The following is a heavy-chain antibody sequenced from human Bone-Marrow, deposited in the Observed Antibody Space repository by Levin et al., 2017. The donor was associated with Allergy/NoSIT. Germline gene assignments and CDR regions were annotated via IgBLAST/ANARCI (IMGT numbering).Heavy chain of an antibody. V-gene: IGHV3-30*18. J-gene: IGHJ6*02. CDR1: GFTFSSYG. D-gene: IGHD6-13*01. Sequence: GGSLRLSCAASGFTFSSYGMHWVRQAPGKGLEWVAVISYDGSNKYYADSVKGRFTISRDNSKNTLYLQMNSLRAEDTAVYYCAQGDRGTAAFTFYYYYGMDVWGQGTTVTVSS. CDR2: ISYDGSNK. CDR3: AQGDRGTAAFTFYYYYGMDV.